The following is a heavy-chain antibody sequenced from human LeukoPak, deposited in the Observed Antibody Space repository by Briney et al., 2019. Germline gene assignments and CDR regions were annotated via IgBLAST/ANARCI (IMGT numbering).Heavy chain of an antibody. CDR3: ARVRGGGQDGFDF. J-gene: IGHJ4*02. Sequence: GGSLRLSCAASGFSVSNNYMNWVRQAPGKGLEWVSTFSTGGTTKSADSVKGRFTISRDNSKNALSLRMNSLRVEDTAVYFCARVRGGGQDGFDFWGQGTLVTVSS. D-gene: IGHD3-10*01. CDR2: FSTGGTT. V-gene: IGHV3-66*01. CDR1: GFSVSNNY.